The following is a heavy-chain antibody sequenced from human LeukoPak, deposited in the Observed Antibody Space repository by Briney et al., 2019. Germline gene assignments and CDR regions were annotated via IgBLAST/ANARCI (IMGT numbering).Heavy chain of an antibody. J-gene: IGHJ4*02. CDR2: IWYDGSNK. D-gene: IGHD6-19*01. Sequence: GGSLRLSCAASGFTFSSYGMHWVRQAPGKGLEWVAVIWYDGSNKYYADSVKGRFTISRDNSKNTLYLQMNSLRAEDTAVYYCARDKTIAVAGSFDYRGQGTLVTVSS. CDR3: ARDKTIAVAGSFDY. V-gene: IGHV3-33*01. CDR1: GFTFSSYG.